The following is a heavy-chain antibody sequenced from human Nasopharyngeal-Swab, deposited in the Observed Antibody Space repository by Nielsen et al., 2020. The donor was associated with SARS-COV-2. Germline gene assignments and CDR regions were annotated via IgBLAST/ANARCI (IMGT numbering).Heavy chain of an antibody. CDR1: GFTFSSYA. Sequence: GESLKISCAASGFTFSSYAMSWVRQAPGKGPEWVSAISGSGGSTYYADSVKGRFTISRDNSKNTLYLQMNSLRAEDTAVYYCAKPSPDYGDYGRNYWGQGTLVTVSS. D-gene: IGHD4-17*01. J-gene: IGHJ4*02. CDR2: ISGSGGST. CDR3: AKPSPDYGDYGRNY. V-gene: IGHV3-23*01.